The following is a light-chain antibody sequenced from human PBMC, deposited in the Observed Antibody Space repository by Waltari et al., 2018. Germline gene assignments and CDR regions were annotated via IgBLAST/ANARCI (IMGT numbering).Light chain of an antibody. J-gene: IGLJ2*01. CDR1: SGDIGDYDF. CDR3: SSYTRSSTLVL. V-gene: IGLV2-14*03. Sequence: QSALTQPASVSGSPGQSITVSCTGTSGDIGDYDFVSWYQQHPGRAPKLVIYDVSYRPSGVSTRFSGSKSANTAALTISGLQAEDEADYYCSSYTRSSTLVLFGGGTKLTVL. CDR2: DVS.